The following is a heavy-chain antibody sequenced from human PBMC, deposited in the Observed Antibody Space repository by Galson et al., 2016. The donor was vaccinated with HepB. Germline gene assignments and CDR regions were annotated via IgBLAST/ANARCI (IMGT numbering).Heavy chain of an antibody. CDR3: SRRRISGSTYPSAFDI. CDR2: IYPGDSDT. J-gene: IGHJ3*02. Sequence: QSGAEVKKPGESLKISCKGSGYIFNNYWIGWVRQMPGKGLEWMGIIYPGDSDTRYSPSFQGQVTISGDKSISTAYLQWSTPKASDTAIYYCSRRRISGSTYPSAFDIWGQGTMVTVSS. V-gene: IGHV5-51*01. CDR1: GYIFNNYW. D-gene: IGHD5-18*01.